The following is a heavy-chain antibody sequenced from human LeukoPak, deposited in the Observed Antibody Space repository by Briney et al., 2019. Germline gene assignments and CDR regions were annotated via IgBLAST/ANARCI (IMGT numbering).Heavy chain of an antibody. J-gene: IGHJ6*03. V-gene: IGHV4-39*01. CDR3: ARHTNVDTAMTYYYYYYMDV. D-gene: IGHD5-18*01. CDR1: GGSISISSYY. Sequence: SETLSLTCTVSGGSISISSYYWGWIRQPPGKGLEWIGSIYYSGSTYYNPSLKSRVTISVDTSKNQFSLKLSSVTAADTAVYYCARHTNVDTAMTYYYYYYMDVWGKGTTVTVSS. CDR2: IYYSGST.